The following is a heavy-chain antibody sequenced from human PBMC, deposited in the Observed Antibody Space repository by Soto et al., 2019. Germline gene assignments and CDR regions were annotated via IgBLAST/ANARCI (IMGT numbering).Heavy chain of an antibody. J-gene: IGHJ4*01. CDR2: MYAGGDT. CDR1: GLSVSDND. CDR3: VSRIPSWVFDY. Sequence: LRLSCGASGLSVSDNDMGWVRQAPGRGLEWVSVMYAGGDTHYADSVKGRFTISRDKSENTLYLQMNSLRDEDTGVYFCVSRIPSWVFDYWGLGTLVTVSS. V-gene: IGHV3-53*01. D-gene: IGHD2-21*01.